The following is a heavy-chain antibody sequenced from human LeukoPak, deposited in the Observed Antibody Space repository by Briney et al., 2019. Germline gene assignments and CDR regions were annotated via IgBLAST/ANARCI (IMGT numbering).Heavy chain of an antibody. V-gene: IGHV3-21*01. J-gene: IGHJ3*02. CDR1: GFTFSSYS. CDR2: ISSSSSYI. D-gene: IGHD6-13*01. CDR3: ASLGIAAGAFDI. Sequence: GGSLRLSCAASGFTFSSYSMNWVRQAPGKGLEWVSSISSSSSYIYYAGSVKGRFTISRDNAKNSLYLQMNSLRAEDTAVYYCASLGIAAGAFDIWGQGTMVTVSS.